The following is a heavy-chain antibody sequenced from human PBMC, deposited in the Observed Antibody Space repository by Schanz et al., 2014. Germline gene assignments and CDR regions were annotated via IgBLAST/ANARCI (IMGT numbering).Heavy chain of an antibody. CDR3: ARDPNSVNEIDY. CDR1: GFTFNSYG. J-gene: IGHJ4*02. CDR2: IWYDGSNK. V-gene: IGHV3-33*01. Sequence: VQLVESGGGLVQPGGSLRLSCAASGFTFNSYGMHWVRQAPGKGLEWVAFIWYDGSNKYYADSVKGRFTISRDNSKNTLYVQMNSLRVEDTAVYYCARDPNSVNEIDYWGQGTLVTVSS. D-gene: IGHD5-12*01.